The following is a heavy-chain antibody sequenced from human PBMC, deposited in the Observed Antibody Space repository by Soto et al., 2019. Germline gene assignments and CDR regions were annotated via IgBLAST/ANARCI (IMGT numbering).Heavy chain of an antibody. V-gene: IGHV3-7*04. CDR1: GFTFNSYW. Sequence: GGSLRLSCAASGFTFNSYWMSWVRQTPGKGLEWVANIKQDGGEKHYVDPVKGRFTISRDNAKNSLHLQMNNLRVEDTGVYYCARVGPPYSRTSGWFGPWGQGTLVTVSS. CDR3: ARVGPPYSRTSGWFGP. CDR2: IKQDGGEK. D-gene: IGHD6-13*01. J-gene: IGHJ5*02.